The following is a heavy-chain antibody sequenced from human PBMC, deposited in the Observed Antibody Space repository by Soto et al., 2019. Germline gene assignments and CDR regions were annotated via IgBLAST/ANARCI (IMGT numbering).Heavy chain of an antibody. D-gene: IGHD6-19*01. CDR3: ARIALRYDDTSGSPYFDD. V-gene: IGHV2-70*11. Sequence: SGPTLVNPTQTLTLTCTFSGFSLSTAGMCVSWIRQPPGKALEWLARIDWDDDKYYNTSLKTRLTISKDTSKNQVVLTMTNMDPVDTATYYCARIALRYDDTSGSPYFDDWGQGTLVTVSS. J-gene: IGHJ4*02. CDR1: GFSLSTAGMC. CDR2: IDWDDDK.